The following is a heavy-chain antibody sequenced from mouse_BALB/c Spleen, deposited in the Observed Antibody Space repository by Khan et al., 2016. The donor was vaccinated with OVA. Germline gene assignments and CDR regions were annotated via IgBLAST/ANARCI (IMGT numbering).Heavy chain of an antibody. D-gene: IGHD1-2*01. V-gene: IGHV1-4*01. CDR3: VRDGAYHGNGGWFAY. CDR1: GYTFTSYT. J-gene: IGHJ3*01. CDR2: INPSNGYT. Sequence: QVQLMESGAELAKPGASVKLSCKASGYTFTSYTIHWIKRRPGQGMEWIGYINPSNGYTNYNQTFKNKATLTADKSSTTAYMQLSSLTSDDSAIYYCVRDGAYHGNGGWFAYWGQGTLVTVSA.